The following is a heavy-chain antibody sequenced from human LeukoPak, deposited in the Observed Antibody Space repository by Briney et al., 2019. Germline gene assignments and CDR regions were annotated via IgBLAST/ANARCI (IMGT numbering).Heavy chain of an antibody. CDR3: AKDRHSSGWYSDY. V-gene: IGHV3-23*01. Sequence: GGSLRLSCAASEFTFSNYAMSWVRQAPGKGLEWVSGISGSDGSTYYADSVKGRFTISRDISKNTLYLQMNSLRAEDTAVYYCAKDRHSSGWYSDYWGQGTLVTVSS. D-gene: IGHD6-19*01. CDR2: ISGSDGST. CDR1: EFTFSNYA. J-gene: IGHJ4*02.